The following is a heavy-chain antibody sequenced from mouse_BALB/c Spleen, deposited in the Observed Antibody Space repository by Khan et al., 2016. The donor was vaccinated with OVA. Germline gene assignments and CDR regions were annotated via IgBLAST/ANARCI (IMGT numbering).Heavy chain of an antibody. CDR3: AIYHGYFDV. CDR1: GYSFSGSY. D-gene: IGHD1-1*01. Sequence: VQLKQSGPDLVKPGASVKISCKASGYSFSGSYIHWVKQSHGKSLEWIGRVNPNNGGTNYNQQFKGKAILTVDKSSNTAYMELRSLTSEDSAVYSCAIYHGYFDVWGAGTTVTVSS. V-gene: IGHV1-18*01. CDR2: VNPNNGGT. J-gene: IGHJ1*01.